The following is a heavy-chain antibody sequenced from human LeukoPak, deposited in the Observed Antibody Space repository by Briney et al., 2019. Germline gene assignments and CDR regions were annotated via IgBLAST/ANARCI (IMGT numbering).Heavy chain of an antibody. D-gene: IGHD3-22*01. V-gene: IGHV3-30*04. J-gene: IGHJ4*02. CDR1: GFTFSSYA. CDR2: ISYDGSNK. Sequence: GGSLRLSCAASGFTFSSYAMHWVRQAPGKGLEWVAVISYDGSNKYYADSVKGRFTISRDNSKNTLYLQMNSLRAEDTAVYYCARDEYYYDSSGYLDYWGQGTLVTVSS. CDR3: ARDEYYYDSSGYLDY.